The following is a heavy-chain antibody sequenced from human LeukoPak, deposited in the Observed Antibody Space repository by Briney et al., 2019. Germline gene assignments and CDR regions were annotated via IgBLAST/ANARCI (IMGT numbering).Heavy chain of an antibody. CDR1: GFTFSSYW. CDR2: IKQDESEK. V-gene: IGHV3-7*05. D-gene: IGHD6-13*01. CDR3: ARRGSSSSWAHFDY. Sequence: PGGSLRLSCAASGFTFSSYWMTWVRQAPGKGLEGVANIKQDESEKYYVDSVKGRFTISRDNAKNSLYLQMNSLGVEDTAVYYCARRGSSSSWAHFDYWGQGTLVTVSS. J-gene: IGHJ4*02.